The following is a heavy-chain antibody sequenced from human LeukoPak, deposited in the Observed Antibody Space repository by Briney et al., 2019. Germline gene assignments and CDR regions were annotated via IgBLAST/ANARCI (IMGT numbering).Heavy chain of an antibody. J-gene: IGHJ4*02. CDR1: GGSISSGDYY. CDR3: ARGRRGYSGYEFDY. V-gene: IGHV4-30-4*01. CDR2: IYYSGST. Sequence: SQTLSLTCTVSGGSISSGDYYWSWIRQPPGKGLEWIGYIYYSGSTYYNPSLKSRVTISVDTSKNQFSLKLSSVTAADTAVYYCARGRRGYSGYEFDYWGQETLVTVSS. D-gene: IGHD5-12*01.